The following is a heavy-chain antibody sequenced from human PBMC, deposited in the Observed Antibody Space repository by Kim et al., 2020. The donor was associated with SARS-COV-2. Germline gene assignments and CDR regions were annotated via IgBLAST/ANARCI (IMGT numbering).Heavy chain of an antibody. CDR2: IWFDGTNK. D-gene: IGHD6-6*01. CDR1: GFTFSTYG. CDR3: ARGAPRSWTIDY. J-gene: IGHJ4*02. V-gene: IGHV3-33*01. Sequence: GGSLRLSCAAPGFTFSTYGMHWVRQAPGKGLEWVAVIWFDGTNKYYGDSVKGRFTISRDNSKNTLYLQMNSLRDEDTAVYYCARGAPRSWTIDYWGQGTLVIVSS.